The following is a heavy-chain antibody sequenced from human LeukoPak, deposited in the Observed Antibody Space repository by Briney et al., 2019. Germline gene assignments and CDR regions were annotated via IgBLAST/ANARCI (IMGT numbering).Heavy chain of an antibody. J-gene: IGHJ4*02. D-gene: IGHD2-8*01. CDR3: AKDPRGGMLMGKTDY. CDR2: ISGSGGST. Sequence: GGSLRLSCAASGFTFSSYAMSWVRQAPGKGLEWVSAISGSGGSTYYADSVKGRFTISRDNSKNTLYLQMNSLRAEDTAVYYCAKDPRGGMLMGKTDYWGQGTLVTVSS. CDR1: GFTFSSYA. V-gene: IGHV3-23*01.